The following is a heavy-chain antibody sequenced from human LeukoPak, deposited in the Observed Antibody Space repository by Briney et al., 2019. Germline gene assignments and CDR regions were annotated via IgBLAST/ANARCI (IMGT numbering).Heavy chain of an antibody. V-gene: IGHV3-21*01. CDR1: EFTLRSYS. CDR2: ISTSSTYV. J-gene: IGHJ4*02. CDR3: ARDASGSSIGLIDL. Sequence: PGGSLRLSCAASEFTLRSYSMHWVRQAPGKGLEWVSYISTSSTYVYYADSVKGRFSISRDNAQNSQYLHMDSLRAEDTAVYYCARDASGSSIGLIDLWGQGTLVTVSS. D-gene: IGHD1-26*01.